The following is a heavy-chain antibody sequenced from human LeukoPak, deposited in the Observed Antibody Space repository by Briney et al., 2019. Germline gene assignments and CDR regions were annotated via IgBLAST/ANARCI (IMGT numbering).Heavy chain of an antibody. CDR2: INPNSGGS. CDR3: ARDSAPGDTYGLLGIDS. CDR1: GYTFTGYY. V-gene: IGHV1-2*02. Sequence: ASVKVSCKASGYTFTGYYMHWVRQAPGQGLEWMGWINPNSGGSNYAQKFQGRVTMTRDTSISTVYMELSRLRSDDTAVYYCARDSAPGDTYGLLGIDSWGQGTLVTVSS. D-gene: IGHD5-18*01. J-gene: IGHJ4*02.